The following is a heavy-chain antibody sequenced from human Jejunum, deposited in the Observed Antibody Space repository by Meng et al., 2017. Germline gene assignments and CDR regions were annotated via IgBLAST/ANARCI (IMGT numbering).Heavy chain of an antibody. J-gene: IGHJ2*01. CDR3: ARADYVRYFDL. CDR2: VYHSGST. Sequence: QVRLQESGPGLVKPSETLSLTCAVSGGSIESNNWWTWICQPPGQGLEWIGEVYHSGSTHYNPSLQSRVTISIDNSKNRFSLSLNSVTAADTAIYYCARADYVRYFDLWGRGTLVTVSS. CDR1: GGSIESNNW. V-gene: IGHV4-4*02. D-gene: IGHD3-10*02.